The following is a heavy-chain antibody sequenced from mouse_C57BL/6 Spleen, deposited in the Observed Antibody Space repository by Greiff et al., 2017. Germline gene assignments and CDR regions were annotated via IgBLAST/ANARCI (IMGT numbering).Heavy chain of an antibody. Sequence: QVQLQQSGAELARPGASVKLSCKASGYTFTSYGISWVKQRTGQGLEWIGEIYPRSGNTYYNEKFKGKATLTADKSSSTAYMELRSLTSEDSAVYFCARWGDYEGYFGVWGTGTTVTVSS. V-gene: IGHV1-81*01. CDR3: ARWGDYEGYFGV. CDR2: IYPRSGNT. J-gene: IGHJ1*03. CDR1: GYTFTSYG. D-gene: IGHD2-4*01.